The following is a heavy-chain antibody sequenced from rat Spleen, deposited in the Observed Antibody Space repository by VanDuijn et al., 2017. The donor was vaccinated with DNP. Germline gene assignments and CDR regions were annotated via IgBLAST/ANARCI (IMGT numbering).Heavy chain of an antibody. CDR1: GFNFNDYW. CDR3: AKGPDYGGHSDYFDN. CDR2: INKDSSTI. V-gene: IGHV4-2*01. Sequence: EVKLVESGGGLVQPGRSLKLSCAASGFNFNDYWMGWVRQAPGKGLEWIGEINKDSSTIVYTPSLKDKFIISRDNAQNTLYLQMNKLGSEDTALYYCAKGPDYGGHSDYFDNWGQGVMVTVSS. J-gene: IGHJ2*01. D-gene: IGHD1-11*01.